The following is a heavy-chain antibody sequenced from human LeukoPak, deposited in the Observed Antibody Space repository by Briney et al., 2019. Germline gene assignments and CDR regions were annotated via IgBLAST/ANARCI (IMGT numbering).Heavy chain of an antibody. Sequence: GGSLRLSCVASGYPFSSYSMNWIRQAPGKGLEWVSYISVSGGVRSYADSVKGRFIISRDDARNSLYLQMNSLKDEDTAVYYCARDRGYFYDQLDYWGQGTLVTVSS. CDR1: GYPFSSYS. V-gene: IGHV3-48*02. CDR2: ISVSGGVR. D-gene: IGHD2/OR15-2a*01. J-gene: IGHJ4*02. CDR3: ARDRGYFYDQLDY.